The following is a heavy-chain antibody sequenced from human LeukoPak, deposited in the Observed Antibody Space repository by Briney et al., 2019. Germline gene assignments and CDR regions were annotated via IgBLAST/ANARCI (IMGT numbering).Heavy chain of an antibody. CDR3: ARQGGGFWYFDL. CDR2: IYNSGSN. D-gene: IGHD6-25*01. V-gene: IGHV4-59*08. J-gene: IGHJ2*01. Sequence: WIGYIYNSGSNNYNPSLKSRVTISVDTSKNQFSLKLSSVTAADTAVYYCARQGGGFWYFDLWGRGTLVTVSS.